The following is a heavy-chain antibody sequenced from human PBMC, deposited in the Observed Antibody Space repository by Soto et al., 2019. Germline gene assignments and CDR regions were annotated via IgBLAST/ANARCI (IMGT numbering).Heavy chain of an antibody. D-gene: IGHD3-22*01. CDR2: IIPIFGTA. Sequence: SVKVSCKASGGTFSSYAISWVRQAPGQGLEWMGGIIPIFGTANYAQKFQGRVTITADESTSTAYMELSSLRSEDTAVYYCARGADYYDSSGYYFDYWGQGTLVTVSS. J-gene: IGHJ4*02. CDR3: ARGADYYDSSGYYFDY. CDR1: GGTFSSYA. V-gene: IGHV1-69*13.